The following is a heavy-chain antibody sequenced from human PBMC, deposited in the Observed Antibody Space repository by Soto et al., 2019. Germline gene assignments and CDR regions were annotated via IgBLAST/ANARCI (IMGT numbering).Heavy chain of an antibody. V-gene: IGHV1-46*01. CDR1: GYTFTSYY. CDR3: ARGRAYCTNGVCYTLEGDYYYGMDV. CDR2: INPSGGST. D-gene: IGHD2-8*01. J-gene: IGHJ6*02. Sequence: ASVNVSCKASGYTFTSYYMHWVRQAPGQGLEWMGIINPSGGSTSYAQKFQGRVTMTRDTSTSTVYMELSSLRSEDTAVYYCARGRAYCTNGVCYTLEGDYYYGMDVWGQGTTVTVSS.